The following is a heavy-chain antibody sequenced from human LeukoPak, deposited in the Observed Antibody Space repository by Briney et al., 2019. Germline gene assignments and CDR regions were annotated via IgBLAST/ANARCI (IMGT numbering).Heavy chain of an antibody. Sequence: SETLSLTCTVSGGSISSSSYYWGWIRQPPGKGLEWIGSIYYSGSTYYNPSLKSRVTISVDTSKNQFSLKLSSVTAADTAVYYCARAVYDFWSGYLHSNWFDPWGQGTLVTVSS. CDR3: ARAVYDFWSGYLHSNWFDP. CDR1: GGSISSSSYY. J-gene: IGHJ5*02. V-gene: IGHV4-39*07. CDR2: IYYSGST. D-gene: IGHD3-3*01.